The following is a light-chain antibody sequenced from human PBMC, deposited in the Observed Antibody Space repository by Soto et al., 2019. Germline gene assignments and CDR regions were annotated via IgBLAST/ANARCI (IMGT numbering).Light chain of an antibody. CDR3: QQYNSYSPT. CDR2: DAS. V-gene: IGKV1-5*01. Sequence: DIQKTQSPSTLSASVGDRVTITCRASQSISSWLAWYQQKPGKAPKLLIYDASSLESGVPSRFSGSGSGTEFTLTISSLQPDDFATYYCQQYNSYSPTFGQGTKVDI. J-gene: IGKJ1*01. CDR1: QSISSW.